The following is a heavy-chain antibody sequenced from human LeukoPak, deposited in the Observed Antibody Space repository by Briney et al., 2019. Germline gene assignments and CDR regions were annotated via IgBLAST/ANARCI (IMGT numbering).Heavy chain of an antibody. CDR2: ISYDGSNK. Sequence: SCKASGYTFTSYYMHWVRQAPGKGLEWVAVISYDGSNKYYADSVKGRFTISRDNSKNTLYLQMNSLRAEDTAVYYCARDRGSGYYYGPLDYWGQGTLVTVSS. CDR1: GYTFTSYY. D-gene: IGHD3-22*01. J-gene: IGHJ4*02. CDR3: ARDRGSGYYYGPLDY. V-gene: IGHV3-30*04.